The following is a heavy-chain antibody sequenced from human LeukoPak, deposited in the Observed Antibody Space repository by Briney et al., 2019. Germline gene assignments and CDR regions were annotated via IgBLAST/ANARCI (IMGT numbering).Heavy chain of an antibody. D-gene: IGHD3-16*02. J-gene: IGHJ4*02. V-gene: IGHV3-30*18. Sequence: GGSLRLSCVASGFTFSSYGMHWVRQAPGKGLEWVAFISYDGSNENIADSVKGRFIISRDNSKNTLYLQMNSLRAEDTAVYYCAKGPPPRLGEFSYHALVDYWGQGTLVTVSS. CDR3: AKGPPPRLGEFSYHALVDY. CDR1: GFTFSSYG. CDR2: ISYDGSNE.